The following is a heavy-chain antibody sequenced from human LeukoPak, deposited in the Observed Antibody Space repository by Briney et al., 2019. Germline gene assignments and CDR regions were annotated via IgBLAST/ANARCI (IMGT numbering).Heavy chain of an antibody. Sequence: NSSETLSLTCTVSGGSISSYYWSWIRQPPGKGLEWIGYISHSGTTNYNPSLKSRVTISIDTSKNQFSLKLSSVTAADTAVYYCARGVNWIDPWGQGTLVTVSS. J-gene: IGHJ5*02. CDR2: ISHSGTT. V-gene: IGHV4-59*01. D-gene: IGHD6-13*01. CDR1: GGSISSYY. CDR3: ARGVNWIDP.